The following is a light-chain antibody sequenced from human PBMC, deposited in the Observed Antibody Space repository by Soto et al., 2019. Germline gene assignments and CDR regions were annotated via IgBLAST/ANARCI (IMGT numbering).Light chain of an antibody. CDR1: RAVNSRY. Sequence: EIVLTQSPGTLSFSPGERSSLSCRASRAVNSRYLAWYQHRPGQAPRLLLYGASGRATGIPDRFSGSASGADFTLTISRLEPEDFAVYFCQQYDTSSWTFGQGTKVDIK. J-gene: IGKJ1*01. CDR2: GAS. V-gene: IGKV3-20*01. CDR3: QQYDTSSWT.